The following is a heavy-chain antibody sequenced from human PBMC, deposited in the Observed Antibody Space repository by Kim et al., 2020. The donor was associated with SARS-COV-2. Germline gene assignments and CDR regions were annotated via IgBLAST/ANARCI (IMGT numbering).Heavy chain of an antibody. CDR1: GASVTSGGYY. J-gene: IGHJ3*02. CDR2: IYYSGST. CDR3: ARDNRSPNSGGNSLDAFDI. V-gene: IGHV4-31*03. Sequence: SETLSLTCTVSGASVTSGGYYWSWIRQHPGKGLEWTGYIYYSGSTYYNPSLTSRVTMSLDSSKNQFSLKLTSVTAADTAVYYCARDNRSPNSGGNSLDAFDIWGQGTMVTVSS. D-gene: IGHD2-21*02.